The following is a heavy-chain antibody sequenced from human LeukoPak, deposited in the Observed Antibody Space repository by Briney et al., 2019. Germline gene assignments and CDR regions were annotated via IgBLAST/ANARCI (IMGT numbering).Heavy chain of an antibody. CDR3: ARHVAPDMDHFDY. Sequence: KPSETLSLTCTVSGGSISSYYWSWIRQPPGKGLEWIGYIYYSGSTNYNPSLKSRVTISVDTSKNQFSLKLSSVTAADTAVYHCARHVAPDMDHFDYWGQGTLVTVSS. J-gene: IGHJ4*02. CDR2: IYYSGST. CDR1: GGSISSYY. D-gene: IGHD2-15*01. V-gene: IGHV4-59*08.